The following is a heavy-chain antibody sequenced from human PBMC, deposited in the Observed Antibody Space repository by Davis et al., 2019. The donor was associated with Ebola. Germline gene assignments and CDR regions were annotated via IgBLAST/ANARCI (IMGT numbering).Heavy chain of an antibody. CDR3: AREGFGIAAAGGGYFDY. V-gene: IGHV3-20*04. Sequence: GESLKISCAASGFTFDDYGMSWVRQAPGKGLEWVSGINWNGGSTGYADSVKGRFTISRDNAKNSLYLQMNSLRAEDTALYYCAREGFGIAAAGGGYFDYWGQGTLVTVSS. CDR2: INWNGGST. CDR1: GFTFDDYG. J-gene: IGHJ4*02. D-gene: IGHD6-13*01.